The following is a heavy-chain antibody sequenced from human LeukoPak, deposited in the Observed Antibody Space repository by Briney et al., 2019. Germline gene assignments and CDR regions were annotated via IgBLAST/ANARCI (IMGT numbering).Heavy chain of an antibody. V-gene: IGHV4-31*03. CDR3: XRYKFGHDSL. J-gene: IGHJ4*02. CDR2: IYYSGST. CDR1: GGSISSGGYY. Sequence: PSQTLSLTCTVSGGSISSGGYYWSWIRQHPGKGLEWIGYIYYSGSTYYNPSLKSRVTISVDTSKNQFSLKLSSVTAADTAVYXXXRYKFGHDSLWGQGTLVTVSS. D-gene: IGHD5-12*01.